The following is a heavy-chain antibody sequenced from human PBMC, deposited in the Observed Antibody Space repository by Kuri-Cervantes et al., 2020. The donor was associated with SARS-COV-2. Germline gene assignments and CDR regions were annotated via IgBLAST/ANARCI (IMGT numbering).Heavy chain of an antibody. CDR1: GFTFSSYA. Sequence: LSLTCAASGFTFSSYAMHWVRQAPGKGLEWVAAISYDGSNKYYADSVKGRFTISRDNSKNTLYLQMNSLRAEDTAVYYCAREGAAPNDAFDIWGQGTMVTVSS. CDR2: ISYDGSNK. V-gene: IGHV3-30-3*01. CDR3: AREGAAPNDAFDI. D-gene: IGHD3-16*01. J-gene: IGHJ3*02.